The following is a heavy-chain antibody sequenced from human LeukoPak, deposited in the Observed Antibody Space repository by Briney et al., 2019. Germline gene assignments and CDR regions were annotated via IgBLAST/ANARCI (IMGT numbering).Heavy chain of an antibody. CDR1: GFSFSTYE. V-gene: IGHV3-48*03. CDR3: ARDRDVDYGNDGFDI. Sequence: GGSLRLSCAASGFSFSTYEFHWVRHAPGKGLEWVSYISASGQTIYYADSVRGRFTISGDNAKNSLYLQMNSLGAEDTAVYHCARDRDVDYGNDGFDIWGQGTTVTVSS. CDR2: ISASGQTI. J-gene: IGHJ3*02. D-gene: IGHD4/OR15-4a*01.